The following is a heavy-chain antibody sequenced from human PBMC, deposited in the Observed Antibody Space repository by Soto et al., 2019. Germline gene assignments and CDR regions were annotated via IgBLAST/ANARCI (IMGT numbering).Heavy chain of an antibody. D-gene: IGHD4-17*01. CDR1: GFTFSSYA. Sequence: GGSLRLSCAASGFTFSSYAMSWVRQAPGKGLEWVSAISGSGGSTYYADSVKGRFTISRDNSKNTLYLQMNSLRAEDTAVYYCAKVHDYGDYETRFDYWGQGTLVTVSS. CDR3: AKVHDYGDYETRFDY. V-gene: IGHV3-23*01. CDR2: ISGSGGST. J-gene: IGHJ4*02.